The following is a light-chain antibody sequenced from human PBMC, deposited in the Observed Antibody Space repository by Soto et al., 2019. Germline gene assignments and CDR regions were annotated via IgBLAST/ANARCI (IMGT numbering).Light chain of an antibody. CDR3: QSYDSSLSGVV. CDR1: SSNIGAGYD. V-gene: IGLV1-40*01. J-gene: IGLJ2*01. CDR2: GNS. Sequence: QCVLTQPPSVCGAPGQRVTISCTRSSSNIGAGYDVHWYQQLPGTAPKLLIYGNSNRPSGVPDRFSGSKSGTSASLAITGLQAEDEADYYCQSYDSSLSGVVFGGGTKLTVL.